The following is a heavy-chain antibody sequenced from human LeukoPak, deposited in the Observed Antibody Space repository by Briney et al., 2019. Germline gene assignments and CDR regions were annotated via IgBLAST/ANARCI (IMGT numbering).Heavy chain of an antibody. Sequence: SETLSLTCTVSGDSISSGDYYWSWIRQPAGKGLEWIGRISSSGSTNYNPSLKSRVTISVDTSKNQFSLKLSSVTAADTVVYFCARGPYSYDSSGAFDIWGQGTMVTVSS. CDR3: ARGPYSYDSSGAFDI. CDR1: GDSISSGDYY. D-gene: IGHD3-22*01. CDR2: ISSSGST. V-gene: IGHV4-61*02. J-gene: IGHJ3*02.